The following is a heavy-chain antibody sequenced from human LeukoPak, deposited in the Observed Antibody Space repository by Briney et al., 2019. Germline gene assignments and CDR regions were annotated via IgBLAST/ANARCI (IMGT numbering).Heavy chain of an antibody. D-gene: IGHD1-26*01. J-gene: IGHJ6*02. CDR3: TTGLNSGYYYGMDV. V-gene: IGHV3-15*01. Sequence: SGGSLRLSCAASGFTFSNAWMSWVRQAPGKGLEWVGRIKSKTDGGTTDYAAPVKGRFTISRDDSKNTLYLQMNSLKTEDTAVYYCTTGLNSGYYYGMDVWGQGTTVTVPS. CDR1: GFTFSNAW. CDR2: IKSKTDGGTT.